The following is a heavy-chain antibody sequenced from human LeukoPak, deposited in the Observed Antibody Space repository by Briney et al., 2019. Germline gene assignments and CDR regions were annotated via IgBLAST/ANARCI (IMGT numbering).Heavy chain of an antibody. D-gene: IGHD2-8*02. CDR1: GGTFSSYA. Sequence: ASVKVSCKASGGTFSSYAISWVRQAPGQGLEWMGGIIPIFGTANYAQKFQGRVTITADKSTSTAYMELSSLRSEDTAVYYCARAGGPLFDGNYYYGMDVWGKGTTVTVSP. J-gene: IGHJ6*04. CDR3: ARAGGPLFDGNYYYGMDV. V-gene: IGHV1-69*06. CDR2: IIPIFGTA.